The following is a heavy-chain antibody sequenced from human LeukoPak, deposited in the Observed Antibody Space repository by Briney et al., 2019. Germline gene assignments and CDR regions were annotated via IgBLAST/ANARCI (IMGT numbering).Heavy chain of an antibody. V-gene: IGHV1-18*01. Sequence: ASVKVSCKASGYTFTSYGISWVRQAPGQGLEWMGWISAYNGNTDYAQSLQGRVTMTIDTSTSTVYMELRSLRSDDTAVYYCARDVGRSYDLDHWGQGTLVTVSS. CDR1: GYTFTSYG. J-gene: IGHJ4*02. CDR2: ISAYNGNT. D-gene: IGHD3-16*01. CDR3: ARDVGRSYDLDH.